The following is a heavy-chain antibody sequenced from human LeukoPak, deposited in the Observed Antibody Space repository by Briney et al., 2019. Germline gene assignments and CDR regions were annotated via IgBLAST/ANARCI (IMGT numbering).Heavy chain of an antibody. CDR1: TFTFSSYA. Sequence: GGSLRLSCAASTFTFSSYAMSWVRQAPGKGLEWVSAISGSGGSTYYADSVKGRFTISRDNSKNTMYLQMNSLRAEDTAVYYCAKSPYSSGWYNDAFDIWGQGTMVTVSS. CDR3: AKSPYSSGWYNDAFDI. D-gene: IGHD6-19*01. J-gene: IGHJ3*02. CDR2: ISGSGGST. V-gene: IGHV3-23*01.